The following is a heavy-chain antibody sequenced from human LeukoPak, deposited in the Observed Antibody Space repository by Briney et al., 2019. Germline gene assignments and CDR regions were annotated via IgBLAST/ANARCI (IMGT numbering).Heavy chain of an antibody. V-gene: IGHV4-61*01. D-gene: IGHD2-2*01. CDR2: IYYSGST. Sequence: PSETLSLTCTVSGGSISSSSYYWGWIRQPPGKGLEWIGYIYYSGSTNYDPSLKSRVTISVDTSKNQFSLKLSSVTAADTAVYYCARDREGTSFLDYYYYYMDVWGKGTTVTVSS. J-gene: IGHJ6*03. CDR1: GGSISSSSYY. CDR3: ARDREGTSFLDYYYYYMDV.